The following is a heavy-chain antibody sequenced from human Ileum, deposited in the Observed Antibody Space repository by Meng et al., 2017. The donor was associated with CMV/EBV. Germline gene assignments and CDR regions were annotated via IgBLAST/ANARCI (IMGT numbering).Heavy chain of an antibody. J-gene: IGHJ6*02. CDR2: ISAYNGDT. D-gene: IGHD6-6*01. CDR3: ARDTGIAARRGYGLDV. Sequence: ASVKVSCKASGYRFISYGITWVRQAPGQGLEWMGWISAYNGDTNYAQKLQDRVSMTTDTSTGTAYMDLRSLRSDDTAVYYCARDTGIAARRGYGLDVWGQGTTVTVSS. V-gene: IGHV1-18*01. CDR1: GYRFISYG.